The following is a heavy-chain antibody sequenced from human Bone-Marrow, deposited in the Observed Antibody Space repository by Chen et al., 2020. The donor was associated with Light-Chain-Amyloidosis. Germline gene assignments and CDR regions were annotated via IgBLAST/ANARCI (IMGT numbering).Heavy chain of an antibody. D-gene: IGHD6-19*01. CDR3: ARAAAVGGGFNYYGMDV. CDR2: ITGSGDI. CDR1: GLIFHPYR. V-gene: IGHV3-21*04. J-gene: IGHJ6*02. Sequence: QLVESGVGLVKRGGSLRLSCAASGLIFHPYRLKWVRQAPGKGLEWVSSITGSGDIYYADSVKGRFTISRDDAKKTVYLQMNSLRAEDTAVYYCARAAAVGGGFNYYGMDVWGQGTTVTVAS.